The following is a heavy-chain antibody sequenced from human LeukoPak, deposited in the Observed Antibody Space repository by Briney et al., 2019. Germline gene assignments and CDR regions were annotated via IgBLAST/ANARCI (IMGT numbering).Heavy chain of an antibody. J-gene: IGHJ6*02. V-gene: IGHV1-2*02. Sequence: ASVKVSCKASGYTFTGYYMHWVRQAPGQGLEWMGWINPNSGGTNYAQKFQGRVTMTRDTSISTAYMELSSLRSDDTAVFYCASPNYYDSSGYFRGMDVWGQGTTVAVSS. CDR3: ASPNYYDSSGYFRGMDV. D-gene: IGHD3-22*01. CDR2: INPNSGGT. CDR1: GYTFTGYY.